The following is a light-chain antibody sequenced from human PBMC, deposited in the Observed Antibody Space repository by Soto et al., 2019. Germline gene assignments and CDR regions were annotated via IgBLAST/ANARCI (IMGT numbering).Light chain of an antibody. Sequence: QLVLTQSPSASASLGASVKLTCTLSSGHSSYAIAWHQQQSEKGPRYLMKVNSDGSHRKGDEIPDRFSGSSSGTARYLTISSLQSEDEADYYCQTWGPGTVVFGGGTKLTVL. CDR1: SGHSSYA. V-gene: IGLV4-69*01. J-gene: IGLJ2*01. CDR3: QTWGPGTVV. CDR2: VNSDGSH.